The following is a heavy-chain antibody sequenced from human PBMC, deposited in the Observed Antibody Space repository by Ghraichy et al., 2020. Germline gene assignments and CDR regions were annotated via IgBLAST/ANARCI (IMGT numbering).Heavy chain of an antibody. CDR3: ATLAWYRMEY. CDR1: RFIFSSNW. Sequence: GESLRLSCVDFRFIFSSNWMAWGRQAPGGGLAWVANINPNGGEKYYVESVRGRFTISRDNAKKSLYLQMTSLRAEDTAVYYCATLAWYRMEYWVQGALVTVST. D-gene: IGHD3/OR15-3a*01. V-gene: IGHV3-7*01. CDR2: INPNGGEK. J-gene: IGHJ4*02.